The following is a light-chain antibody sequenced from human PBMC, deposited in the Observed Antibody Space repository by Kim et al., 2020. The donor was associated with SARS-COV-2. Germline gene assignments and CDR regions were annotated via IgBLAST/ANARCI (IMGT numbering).Light chain of an antibody. CDR2: EGS. V-gene: IGLV2-23*01. CDR1: SSDIGSYSF. Sequence: QSALTQPASVSGSPGQSITISCTGTSSDIGSYSFVSWYQQHPGEAPKLMIYEGSKRPSGVSPRFSGSKSGNTASLTISGLQAEDEAEYYCCSHAGGGTMLFGGGTQLTVL. J-gene: IGLJ3*02. CDR3: CSHAGGGTML.